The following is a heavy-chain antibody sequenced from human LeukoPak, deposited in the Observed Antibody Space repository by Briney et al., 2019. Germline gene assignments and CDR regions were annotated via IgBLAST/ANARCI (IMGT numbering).Heavy chain of an antibody. CDR3: AKDRGWQYADYETVAVEH. CDR2: ISVYTGKT. D-gene: IGHD4-17*01. CDR1: GYTFTNYG. Sequence: ASVKVSCKASGYTFTNYGISWVRQASGQGLEWMGWISVYTGKTYHAQKFQARVTMTTDTSTTTAYMELRSLRSDDTAVYYCAKDRGWQYADYETVAVEHWGQGTLVTVSS. J-gene: IGHJ4*02. V-gene: IGHV1-18*01.